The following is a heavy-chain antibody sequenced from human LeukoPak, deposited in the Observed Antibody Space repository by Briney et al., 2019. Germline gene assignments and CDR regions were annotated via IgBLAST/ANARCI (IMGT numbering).Heavy chain of an antibody. V-gene: IGHV1-2*02. CDR2: INPNSGGT. CDR1: GYTFTGYY. CDR3: ARDRNGRYGSGRLFDP. D-gene: IGHD3-10*01. Sequence: ASVKVSCKASGYTFTGYYMHWVRQAPGQGLEWMGWINPNSGGTNYAQKFQGRVTMTRDTSISTAYMELSRLRSDDTAVYYCARDRNGRYGSGRLFDPWGQGTLVTVSS. J-gene: IGHJ5*02.